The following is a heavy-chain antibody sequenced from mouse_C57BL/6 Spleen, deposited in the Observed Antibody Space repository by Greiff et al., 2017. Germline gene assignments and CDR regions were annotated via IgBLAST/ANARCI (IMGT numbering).Heavy chain of an antibody. CDR2: IYPGDGDT. CDR3: ARGDGYYYFDY. Sequence: VQLVESGAELVKPGASVKISCKASGYAFSSYWMNWVKQRPGKGLEWIGKIYPGDGDTNYNGKFKGKATLTADKSSSTAYMQLSSLTSEDSAVYFCARGDGYYYFDYWGQGTTLTVSS. D-gene: IGHD2-3*01. V-gene: IGHV1-80*01. J-gene: IGHJ2*01. CDR1: GYAFSSYW.